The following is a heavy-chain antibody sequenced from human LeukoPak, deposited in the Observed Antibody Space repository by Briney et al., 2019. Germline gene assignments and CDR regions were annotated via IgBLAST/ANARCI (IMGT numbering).Heavy chain of an antibody. CDR1: GFTFSSYW. D-gene: IGHD3-10*01. Sequence: GGALRLSCAASGFTFSSYWMSWVRQAPGKGLEWVANIKQDGREKYYVDSVKGRFTISRDNAKDSLYLQMNSLRAEDTAVYYCARGVYGYGSGSYDYWGQGTLVTVSS. J-gene: IGHJ4*02. CDR2: IKQDGREK. CDR3: ARGVYGYGSGSYDY. V-gene: IGHV3-7*04.